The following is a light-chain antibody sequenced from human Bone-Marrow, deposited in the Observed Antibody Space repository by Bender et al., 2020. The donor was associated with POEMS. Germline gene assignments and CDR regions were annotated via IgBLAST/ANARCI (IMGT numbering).Light chain of an antibody. CDR2: SNY. CDR3: SSWDDSLSGWV. J-gene: IGLJ3*02. CDR1: NSNIGINY. V-gene: IGLV1-47*02. Sequence: QSVLTQPPSVSGAPGQRVTVSCSGSNSNIGINYVYWYQHLPGSAPRLVVYSNYQRPSGVPARFSGSKSGTSASLAISDIQSEDEGYYYCSSWDDSLSGWVFGGGTKLTVL.